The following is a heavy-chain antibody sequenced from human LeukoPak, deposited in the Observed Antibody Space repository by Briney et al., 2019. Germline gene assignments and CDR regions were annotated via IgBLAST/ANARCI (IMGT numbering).Heavy chain of an antibody. CDR2: INPNSGGT. CDR1: GYTFTGYY. J-gene: IGHJ4*02. Sequence: ASVKASCKASGYTFTGYYMHWVRQAPGQGLEWMGWINPNSGGTNYAQKFQGRVTMTRDTAISTAYMELSRLRSDDTAVYYCARGRDGPPPPVDYWGQGTLVTVSS. V-gene: IGHV1-2*02. D-gene: IGHD5-24*01. CDR3: ARGRDGPPPPVDY.